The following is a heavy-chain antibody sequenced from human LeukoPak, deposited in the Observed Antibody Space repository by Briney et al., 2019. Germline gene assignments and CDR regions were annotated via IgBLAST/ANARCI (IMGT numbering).Heavy chain of an antibody. CDR3: ARGRSLLWFGEYVDAFDI. V-gene: IGHV1-8*01. Sequence: ASVKVSCKASGYTFTSYDINWVRQATGQGLEWMGWMNPNSGNTGYAQKFQGIVTMTRNTSISTAYMELSSLRSEDTAVYYCARGRSLLWFGEYVDAFDIWGQGTMVTVSS. D-gene: IGHD3-10*01. CDR2: MNPNSGNT. J-gene: IGHJ3*02. CDR1: GYTFTSYD.